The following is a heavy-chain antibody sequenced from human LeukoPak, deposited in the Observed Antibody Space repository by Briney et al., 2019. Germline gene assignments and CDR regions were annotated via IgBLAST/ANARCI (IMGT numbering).Heavy chain of an antibody. CDR2: IYHSGST. V-gene: IGHV4-38-2*02. CDR3: ARVRVDSSSWYYFDY. D-gene: IGHD6-13*01. J-gene: IGHJ4*02. CDR1: GYSISSGYY. Sequence: SETLSLTCTVSGYSISSGYYWGWIRQPPGKGLEWIGSIYHSGSTYYNPSLKSRVTISVDTSKNQFSLKLGSVTAADTAVYYCARVRVDSSSWYYFDYWGQGTLVTVSS.